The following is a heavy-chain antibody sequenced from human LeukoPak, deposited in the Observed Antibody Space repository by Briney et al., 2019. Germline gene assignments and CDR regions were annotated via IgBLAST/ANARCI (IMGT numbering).Heavy chain of an antibody. D-gene: IGHD3-10*01. CDR2: IDPSDSYT. J-gene: IGHJ4*02. V-gene: IGHV5-10-1*01. CDR3: ARTGWFGELLFSD. CDR1: GYGFTSYS. Sequence: GESLKISCQGSGYGFTSYSISWARQMPGKGMEWMGSIDPSDSYTNNSPSFQGHVTISADKSISTAYLQWSSLKASDTAMYYCARTGWFGELLFSDWGQGTLVTVSS.